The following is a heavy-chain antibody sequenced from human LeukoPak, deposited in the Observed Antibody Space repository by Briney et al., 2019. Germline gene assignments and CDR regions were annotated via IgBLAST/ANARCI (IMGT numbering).Heavy chain of an antibody. D-gene: IGHD2-8*02. CDR1: GFTFSSYS. CDR3: AKGLVVHAYMDV. J-gene: IGHJ6*03. Sequence: PGGSLRLSCAASGFTFSSYSMNWVRQAPGKGLEWVSYISSSSSTIYYADSVKGRFTISRDNSKNTLYLQMNSLRAEDTAVYYCAKGLVVHAYMDVWGKGTTVTVSS. V-gene: IGHV3-48*01. CDR2: ISSSSSTI.